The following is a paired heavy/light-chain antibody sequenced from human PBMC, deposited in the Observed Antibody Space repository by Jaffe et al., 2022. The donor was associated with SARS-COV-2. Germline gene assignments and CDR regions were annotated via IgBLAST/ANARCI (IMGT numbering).Light chain of an antibody. V-gene: IGKV1-16*02. J-gene: IGKJ1*01. CDR3: LQYSTYPWT. CDR1: QGIRNS. Sequence: DIQMTQSPSSLSASVGDRVTITCRASQGIRNSLAWFQKTPGKAPKSLIFDGSNLQGGVPSKFSGSGSGTDFTLTISSLQPEDFATYYCLQYSTYPWTFGQGTKLEIK. CDR2: DGS.
Heavy chain of an antibody. CDR1: GFTVSRFY. D-gene: IGHD3-3*01. Sequence: EEQMVESGGGLVQPGGSLRLSCAASGFTVSRFYMSWVRQAPGKGLEWVSVIYVDDNIYYADSVRGRFTISRENSENTVYLQMNSLSAGDTAVYYCARDLSWGGHPLWGQGTLVTVSS. V-gene: IGHV3-53*01. CDR3: ARDLSWGGHPL. CDR2: IYVDDNI. J-gene: IGHJ4*02.